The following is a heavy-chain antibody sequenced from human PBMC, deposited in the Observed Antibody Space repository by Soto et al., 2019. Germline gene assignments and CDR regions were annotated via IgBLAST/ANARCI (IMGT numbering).Heavy chain of an antibody. CDR2: INNDGTIT. J-gene: IGHJ4*02. CDR3: ASALIAGRNY. D-gene: IGHD3-10*01. Sequence: VQLVESGGGLVQPGGSLRLSCAASGFTFSSYWMHWVRQAPGKGLVWVSDINNDGTITRYADSVKGRFTISRDNAKNTVYLQMNSLRAEDTAVYYCASALIAGRNYWGQGALVPVSS. V-gene: IGHV3-74*01. CDR1: GFTFSSYW.